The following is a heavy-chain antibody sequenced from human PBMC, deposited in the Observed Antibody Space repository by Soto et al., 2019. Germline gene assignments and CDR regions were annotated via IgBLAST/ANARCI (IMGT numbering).Heavy chain of an antibody. CDR3: ARDSGVYYDILTGYLNWFDP. D-gene: IGHD3-9*01. V-gene: IGHV1-18*01. CDR2: ISAYNGNT. J-gene: IGHJ5*02. CDR1: GYTFTSYG. Sequence: QVQLVQSGAEVKKPGASVKVSCKASGYTFTSYGISWVRQAPGQGLEWMGWISAYNGNTNYAQKLQGRVTMTTDTSTSTAYMERRSLRSDDTAVYYCARDSGVYYDILTGYLNWFDPWGQGTLVTVSS.